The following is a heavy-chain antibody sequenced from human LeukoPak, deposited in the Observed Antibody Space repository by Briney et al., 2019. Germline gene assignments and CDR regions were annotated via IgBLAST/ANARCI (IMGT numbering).Heavy chain of an antibody. CDR3: ARDGVPAAIGGYFDY. J-gene: IGHJ4*02. V-gene: IGHV1-69*13. CDR2: IIPIFGTA. Sequence: GASVKVSCKTPGGTFSSYAISWVRQAPGQGLEWMGGIIPIFGTANYAQKFQGRVTITADESTSTAYMELSSLRSEDTAVYYCARDGVPAAIGGYFDYWGQGTLVTVSS. CDR1: GGTFSSYA. D-gene: IGHD2-2*01.